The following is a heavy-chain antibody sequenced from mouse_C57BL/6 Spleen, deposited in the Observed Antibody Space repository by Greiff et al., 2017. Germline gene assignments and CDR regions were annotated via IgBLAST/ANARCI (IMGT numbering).Heavy chain of an antibody. Sequence: QVQLLQSGAELAKPGASLKLSCTASGFTFTSYSMSWVRQTPGQGLEWIANISPSSGYTKYTQKVKGKVTFTADNASSTVYLQLSNLTSEDSAVYYCARAHFGRILFDYWGQGTTLTVSS. J-gene: IGHJ2*01. CDR1: GFTFTSYS. CDR2: ISPSSGYT. V-gene: IGHV1-7*01. CDR3: ARAHFGRILFDY. D-gene: IGHD1-1*01.